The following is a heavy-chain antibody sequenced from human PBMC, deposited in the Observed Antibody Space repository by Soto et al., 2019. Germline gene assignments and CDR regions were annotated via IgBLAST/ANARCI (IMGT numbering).Heavy chain of an antibody. J-gene: IGHJ4*02. V-gene: IGHV3-23*01. D-gene: IGHD3-3*01. CDR1: GFTFSSYA. CDR2: ISGSGGST. CDR3: AKDYPYDFWSGYMGGY. Sequence: GGSLRLSCAASGFTFSSYAMSWVRQAPGKGLEWVSAISGSGGSTYYADSVKGRFTISRDNSKNTLHLQMNSLRAEDTAVYYCAKDYPYDFWSGYMGGYWGQGTLVTVSS.